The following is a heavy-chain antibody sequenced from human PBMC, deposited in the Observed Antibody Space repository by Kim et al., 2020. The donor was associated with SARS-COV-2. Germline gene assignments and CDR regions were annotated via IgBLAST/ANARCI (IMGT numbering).Heavy chain of an antibody. D-gene: IGHD3-22*01. V-gene: IGHV1-8*01. CDR3: ARGRLLYYDSSGDFDY. J-gene: IGHJ4*02. CDR1: GYTFTSYD. Sequence: ASVKVSCKASGYTFTSYDINWVRQATGQGLEWMGGMNPNSGNTGYAQKFQGRVTMTRNTSISTAYMELSSLRSEDTAVYYCARGRLLYYDSSGDFDYWGQGTLVTVSS. CDR2: MNPNSGNT.